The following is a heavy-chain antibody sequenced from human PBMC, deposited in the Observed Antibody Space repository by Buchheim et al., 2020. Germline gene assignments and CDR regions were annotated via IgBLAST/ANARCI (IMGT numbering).Heavy chain of an antibody. J-gene: IGHJ6*02. Sequence: QVQLVESGGGVVQPGRSLRLSCAASGFTFSSYAMHWVRQAPGKGLEWVAVISYDGSNKYYADSVQGRFTISRDNSKNTLSLQMNSLRAEDTAVYYCARDNSRYSSSWYRRYYYGMDVWGQGTT. CDR1: GFTFSSYA. V-gene: IGHV3-30*04. D-gene: IGHD6-13*01. CDR2: ISYDGSNK. CDR3: ARDNSRYSSSWYRRYYYGMDV.